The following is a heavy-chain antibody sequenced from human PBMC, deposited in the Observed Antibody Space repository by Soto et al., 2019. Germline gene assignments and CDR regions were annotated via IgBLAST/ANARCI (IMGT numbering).Heavy chain of an antibody. V-gene: IGHV3-23*01. D-gene: IGHD6-13*01. Sequence: EAQLLESGGDLVQPGGSLRLSCAASXFXFDNYAMSWVRQAPGKGLEWVSSITYTGVSTYYADSVKGRFTISRDNSKDTLYLQMNSLRAEDTAVYYCAKASVWYPYFDSWGQGTLVTVSS. J-gene: IGHJ4*02. CDR3: AKASVWYPYFDS. CDR1: XFXFDNYA. CDR2: ITYTGVST.